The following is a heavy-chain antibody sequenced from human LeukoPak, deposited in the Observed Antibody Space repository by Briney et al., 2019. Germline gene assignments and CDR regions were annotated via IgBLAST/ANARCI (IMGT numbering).Heavy chain of an antibody. Sequence: GASVKVSCKASGYTFTSYGISWVRQAPGQGLEWMGWISAYNGNTNYAQKLQGRVTMTTDTSTSTAYMELRSLRSNDTAVYYCARLASGIAAAEIWFDPWGQGTLVTVSS. CDR2: ISAYNGNT. V-gene: IGHV1-18*01. J-gene: IGHJ5*02. D-gene: IGHD6-13*01. CDR1: GYTFTSYG. CDR3: ARLASGIAAAEIWFDP.